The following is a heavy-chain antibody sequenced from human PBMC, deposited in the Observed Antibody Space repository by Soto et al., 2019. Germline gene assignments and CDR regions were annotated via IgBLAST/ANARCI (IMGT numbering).Heavy chain of an antibody. J-gene: IGHJ4*02. Sequence: QVQLLQSGAEVKKPGASVRVSCKASGYSFTSYVIYWVRQATGQGLEWMGWMNPFSGNAVYTQKFQDRVTMTMDTSINNAYIEMSALRSEDTAVYYCSRGLGNHWGQGSLVTVSS. CDR2: MNPFSGNA. D-gene: IGHD1-26*01. CDR1: GYSFTSYV. V-gene: IGHV1-8*01. CDR3: SRGLGNH.